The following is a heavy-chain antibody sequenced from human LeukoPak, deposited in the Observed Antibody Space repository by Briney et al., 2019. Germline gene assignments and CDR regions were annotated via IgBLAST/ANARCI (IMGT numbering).Heavy chain of an antibody. CDR1: GVSISSDY. Sequence: SETLSLTCTVSGVSISSDYWSWIRLPPGKGLEWIGYIYYSGSSNYNPSLKSRVTMSVDTSKNQFSLKLTSVTAADPAVYYCARRLRQNLFDPWGQGTLVTVPS. V-gene: IGHV4-59*08. CDR3: ARRLRQNLFDP. D-gene: IGHD4-17*01. J-gene: IGHJ5*02. CDR2: IYYSGSS.